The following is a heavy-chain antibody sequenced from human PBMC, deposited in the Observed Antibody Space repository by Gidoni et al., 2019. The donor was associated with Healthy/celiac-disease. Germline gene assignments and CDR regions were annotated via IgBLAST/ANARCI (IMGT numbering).Heavy chain of an antibody. V-gene: IGHV1-69*01. Sequence: IPIFGTANYAQKFQGRVTITADESTSTAYMELSSLRSEDTAVYYCARGPYNIRFLEPTPTYFDYWGQGTLVTVSS. D-gene: IGHD3-3*01. J-gene: IGHJ4*02. CDR3: ARGPYNIRFLEPTPTYFDY. CDR2: IPIFGTA.